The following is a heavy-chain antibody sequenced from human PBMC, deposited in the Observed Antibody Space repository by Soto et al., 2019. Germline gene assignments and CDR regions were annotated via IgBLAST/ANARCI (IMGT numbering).Heavy chain of an antibody. D-gene: IGHD2-15*01. J-gene: IGHJ4*02. V-gene: IGHV1-8*01. CDR1: EYTFNSYD. Sequence: QVQLVQSGAEVKKPGASVKVSCKASEYTFNSYDINWVRQAPGQGLEWVGWMNPSSTNTGYAQRLQGRVTMTRSTSISTAYMELSSLTSEDTAVYYCVRGGHCSGGGCRKDFDYWGQGTLVTVSS. CDR3: VRGGHCSGGGCRKDFDY. CDR2: MNPSSTNT.